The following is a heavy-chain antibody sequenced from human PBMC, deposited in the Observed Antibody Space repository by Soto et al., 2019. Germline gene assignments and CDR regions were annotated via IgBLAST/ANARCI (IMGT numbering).Heavy chain of an antibody. Sequence: ASVKVSCKASGYTFTTYYIHWVRQAPGQGLEWMGIINPSSGSTSYAQKFQGRVAMTTDTSTSTVYMELSSLRSEDTAVYYCTRDTNTVRFYDTSGYLNCFDPWGQGTLVTVS. CDR3: TRDTNTVRFYDTSGYLNCFDP. J-gene: IGHJ5*02. CDR2: INPSSGST. CDR1: GYTFTTYY. D-gene: IGHD3-22*01. V-gene: IGHV1-46*03.